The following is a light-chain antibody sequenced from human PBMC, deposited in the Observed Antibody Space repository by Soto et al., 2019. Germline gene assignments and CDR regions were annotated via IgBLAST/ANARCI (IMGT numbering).Light chain of an antibody. CDR3: CSYTNRATYA. V-gene: IGLV2-14*01. CDR1: SSDVGRYNY. J-gene: IGLJ1*01. CDR2: EVS. Sequence: QSALAQPASVSGSPGQSITISCTGTSSDVGRYNYVSWYQQHPGKAPKLMIHEVSYRPSGVSSRFSGSKSGNTASLTISGLQAEDDAEYHCCSYTNRATYAFGTGTKVTVL.